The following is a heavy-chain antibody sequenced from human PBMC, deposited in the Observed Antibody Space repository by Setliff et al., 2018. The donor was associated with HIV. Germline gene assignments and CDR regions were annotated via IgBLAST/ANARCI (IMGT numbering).Heavy chain of an antibody. Sequence: GESLKISCKASGYSFANYWVGWVRQMPGKGLEWMGLIYPGDSETRYNPSFQGQVTISADKSISTAYLQWSSLKASDTATYYCTRQGDFGQWGDYWGQGAQVTVPQ. V-gene: IGHV5-51*01. CDR2: IYPGDSET. CDR3: TRQGDFGQWGDY. D-gene: IGHD4-17*01. J-gene: IGHJ4*02. CDR1: GYSFANYW.